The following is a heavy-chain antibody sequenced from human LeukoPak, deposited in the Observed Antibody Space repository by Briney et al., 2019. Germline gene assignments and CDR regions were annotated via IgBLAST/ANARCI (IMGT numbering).Heavy chain of an antibody. CDR3: ARVFNSGSLYDAFDI. CDR2: MNPNSGGT. J-gene: IGHJ3*02. V-gene: IGHV1-2*02. CDR1: GYTFTDYY. Sequence: ASVKVSCKASGYTFTDYYIHWVRQAPGQGLEWMGWMNPNSGGTNYAQKFQGRVTMARDTSISTAYMELSSLRSDDTAVYYCARVFNSGSLYDAFDIWGQGTMVTVSS. D-gene: IGHD3-10*01.